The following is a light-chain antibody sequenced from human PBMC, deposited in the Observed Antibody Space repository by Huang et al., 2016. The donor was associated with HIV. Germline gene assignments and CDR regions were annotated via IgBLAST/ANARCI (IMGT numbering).Light chain of an antibody. CDR3: QDYNSAPFT. V-gene: IGKV1-27*01. CDR2: TAS. CDR1: QGISNY. J-gene: IGKJ3*01. Sequence: DIQMTQSPSSLSASVGDRVTITCRASQGISNYLAWYQQKPGKVPKLLIFTASTLQSGVPSRFSGSGSGTDFTLTISSLQPEDVVTYYCQDYNSAPFTFGPGTKVDIK.